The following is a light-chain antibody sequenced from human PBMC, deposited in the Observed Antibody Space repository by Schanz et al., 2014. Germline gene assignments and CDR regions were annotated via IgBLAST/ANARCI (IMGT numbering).Light chain of an antibody. CDR1: SSDVGGYNL. CDR3: FSYAGSNNLA. V-gene: IGLV2-8*01. CDR2: EVD. Sequence: QSALTQPPSASGSPGQSVAISCTGTSSDVGGYNLVSWYQQHPGEAPKLIIYEVDKRPSGVPDRFSGSKSGNTASLTVSGLQAEDEADYYCFSYAGSNNLAFGGGTKRTVL. J-gene: IGLJ2*01.